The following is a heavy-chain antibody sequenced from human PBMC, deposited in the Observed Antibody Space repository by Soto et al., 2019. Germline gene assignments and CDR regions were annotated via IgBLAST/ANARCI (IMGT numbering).Heavy chain of an antibody. Sequence: ASVKVSCKASGGTFSSYAISWVRQAPGQGLEWMGGIIPIFGTANYAQKFQGRVTITADESTSTAYMELSSLRSEDTAVYYCAKDHPYGDYDSDEYFQHWGQGTLVTVSS. CDR2: IIPIFGTA. V-gene: IGHV1-69*13. D-gene: IGHD4-17*01. CDR1: GGTFSSYA. J-gene: IGHJ1*01. CDR3: AKDHPYGDYDSDEYFQH.